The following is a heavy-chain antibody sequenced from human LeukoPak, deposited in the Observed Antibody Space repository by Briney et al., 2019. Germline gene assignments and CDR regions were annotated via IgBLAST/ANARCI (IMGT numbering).Heavy chain of an antibody. CDR3: AKEYYDSSGYYEVFDY. D-gene: IGHD3-22*01. CDR2: ISYDRSNK. Sequence: GGSLRLSCAASGFTFSSYGMHWVRQAPGKGLEWVAVISYDRSNKYYADSVKGRFTISRDNSKNTLYLQMNSLRAEDTAVYYCAKEYYDSSGYYEVFDYWGQGTLVTVSS. CDR1: GFTFSSYG. J-gene: IGHJ4*02. V-gene: IGHV3-30*18.